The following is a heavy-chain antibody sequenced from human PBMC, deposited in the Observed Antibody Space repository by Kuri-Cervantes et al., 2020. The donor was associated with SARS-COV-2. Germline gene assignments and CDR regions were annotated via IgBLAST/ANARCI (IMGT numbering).Heavy chain of an antibody. Sequence: SQTLSLTCALYYGTLTGYQWSWIRQPPGKGLEWIGGINHRGDTYYNPSLEGRVTISRDTSGNKFSLRLSSVTAADTAVYYCARGINGYFFFYYLDVWGKGTTVTVSS. V-gene: IGHV4-34*01. D-gene: IGHD3-22*01. CDR1: YGTLTGYQ. CDR3: ARGINGYFFFYYLDV. CDR2: INHRGDT. J-gene: IGHJ6*03.